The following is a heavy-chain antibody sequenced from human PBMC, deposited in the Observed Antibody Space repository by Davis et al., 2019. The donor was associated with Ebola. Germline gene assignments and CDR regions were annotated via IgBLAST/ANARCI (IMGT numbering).Heavy chain of an antibody. CDR2: IRDSEVT. CDR3: AKEPSSGYAFDI. D-gene: IGHD3-22*01. V-gene: IGHV3-23*01. J-gene: IGHJ3*02. CDR1: GSTFSAYH. Sequence: PGGSLRLSCPASGSTFSAYHMNWVRQAPGKGLEWVANIRDSEVTYYADSVKGRFTISRDNSKGTLYLQMDSLRAEDTALYYCAKEPSSGYAFDIWGQGTMVTVSS.